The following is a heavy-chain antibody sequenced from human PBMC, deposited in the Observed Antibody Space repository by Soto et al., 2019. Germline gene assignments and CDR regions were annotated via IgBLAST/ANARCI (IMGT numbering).Heavy chain of an antibody. CDR2: IYPGDSDT. CDR1: GYSFTSYW. CDR3: ARLGNYYYYYMDV. J-gene: IGHJ6*03. D-gene: IGHD7-27*01. Sequence: GESLKISCKGSGYSFTSYWIGWVRQMPEKGLEWMGIIYPGDSDTRYSPSFQGQVTISADKSISTAYLQWSGLKASDTAMYYCARLGNYYYYYMDVWGKGTTVTVSS. V-gene: IGHV5-51*01.